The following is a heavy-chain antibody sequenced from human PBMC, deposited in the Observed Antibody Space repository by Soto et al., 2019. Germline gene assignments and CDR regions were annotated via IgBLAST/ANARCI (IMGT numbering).Heavy chain of an antibody. Sequence: QVQLVQSGAEVKKPGASVKVSCKASGYTFTSYDINWVRQATGQGLEWMGWMNPNSGNTGYAQKFQGRVTITRNNSISTDYKELSSLRSDDTAVYYCSRGDSVVVVAASKEEGYYYYYYMDVWGKGTTVTVSS. CDR1: GYTFTSYD. J-gene: IGHJ6*03. CDR2: MNPNSGNT. V-gene: IGHV1-8*01. CDR3: SRGDSVVVVAASKEEGYYYYYYMDV. D-gene: IGHD2-15*01.